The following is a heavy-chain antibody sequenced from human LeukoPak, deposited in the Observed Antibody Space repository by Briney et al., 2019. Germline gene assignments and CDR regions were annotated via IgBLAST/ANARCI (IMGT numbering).Heavy chain of an antibody. CDR1: GFTLRDYW. V-gene: IGHV3-7*01. Sequence: GSLRLSCAASGFTLRDYWMSWVRQAPGKGLEWLAHIKQDGSEKYYVDSVKGRFTISRDNAENSLYLQMNSLRADDTAVYYCARSYCSGGTCYRGDYWGQGTLATVSS. CDR3: ARSYCSGGTCYRGDY. J-gene: IGHJ4*02. D-gene: IGHD2-15*01. CDR2: IKQDGSEK.